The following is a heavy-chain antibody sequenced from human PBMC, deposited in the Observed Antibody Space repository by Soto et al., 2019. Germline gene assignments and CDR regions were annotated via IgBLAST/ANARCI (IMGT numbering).Heavy chain of an antibody. CDR3: ARSRSVPRDMYYGSWSSLDY. CDR1: GGTLNSYD. V-gene: IGHV1-69*06. CDR2: IVPMYGTI. Sequence: QVQLVQSGAEVKKPGSSVKVSCKASGGTLNSYDITWVRQVPGQGLEWLAGIVPMYGTIKYGRKLPDRMRITVDTGTDTAYLDLTSLRAEDTAVYYCARSRSVPRDMYYGSWSSLDYWGQGTLVTVSS. J-gene: IGHJ4*02. D-gene: IGHD3-10*01.